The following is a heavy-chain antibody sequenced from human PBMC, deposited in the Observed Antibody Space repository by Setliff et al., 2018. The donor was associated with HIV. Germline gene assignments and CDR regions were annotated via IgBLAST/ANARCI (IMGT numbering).Heavy chain of an antibody. CDR3: ARWDSMGYGSGSGVKWFDP. CDR1: GGSISSLNW. Sequence: PSETLSLTCAVSGGSISSLNWWSWVRQPPGKGLEWIGEIYHSGRTSYNPSLKSRASISVDKSKNQFSLKLSSVTAADTAVYYCARWDSMGYGSGSGVKWFDPWGQGTLVTVSS. D-gene: IGHD3-10*01. CDR2: IYHSGRT. V-gene: IGHV4-4*02. J-gene: IGHJ5*02.